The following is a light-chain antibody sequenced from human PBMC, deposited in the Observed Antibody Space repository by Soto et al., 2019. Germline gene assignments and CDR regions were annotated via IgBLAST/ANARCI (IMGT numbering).Light chain of an antibody. CDR2: EVS. V-gene: IGLV2-8*01. CDR3: SSYAGSNNYV. J-gene: IGLJ1*01. Sequence: QSVLTQPPSASGSPGQSVTISCTGTSGDVGGYNYVSWYQQHPGKAPKLMIYEVSKRPSGVPDRFSGSKSGNTASLTVSGLQAEDEADYYCSSYAGSNNYVFGTGTKVPV. CDR1: SGDVGGYNY.